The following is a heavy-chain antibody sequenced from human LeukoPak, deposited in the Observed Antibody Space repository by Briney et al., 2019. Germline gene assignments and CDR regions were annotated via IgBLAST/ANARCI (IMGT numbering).Heavy chain of an antibody. Sequence: SETLSLTCAVYGGSFSGYYWSWIRQPPGKGLEWIGEINHSGSTNYNPSLKSRVTISVDTSKNQFSLKLSSVTAADTAVYYCASPLVVATIHWGQGTLVTVSS. J-gene: IGHJ4*02. V-gene: IGHV4-34*01. CDR2: INHSGST. CDR1: GGSFSGYY. D-gene: IGHD5-12*01. CDR3: ASPLVVATIH.